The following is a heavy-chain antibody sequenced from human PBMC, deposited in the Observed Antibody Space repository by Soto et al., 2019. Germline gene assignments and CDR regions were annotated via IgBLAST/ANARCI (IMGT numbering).Heavy chain of an antibody. CDR2: ISYDGSNK. V-gene: IGHV3-30*18. J-gene: IGHJ4*02. D-gene: IGHD2-15*01. CDR3: AKVPMTPPNY. CDR1: GFTFSSYG. Sequence: GGSLRLSCAASGFTFSSYGMHGVRQAPGKGLEWVAVISYDGSNKYYADSVKGRFTISRHNSKNTLYLQMNSLRAEDTAVYYCAKVPMTPPNYSGQGTLVTVSS.